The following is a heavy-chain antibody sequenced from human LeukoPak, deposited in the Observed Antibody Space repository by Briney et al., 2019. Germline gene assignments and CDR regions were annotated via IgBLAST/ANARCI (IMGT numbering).Heavy chain of an antibody. D-gene: IGHD2-15*01. J-gene: IGHJ4*02. CDR3: ARGSIVVVVAADLDY. V-gene: IGHV3-11*04. Sequence: PGGSLRLSCAASGFTFSDYYMSWIRQAPGKGLEWVSYISSSGSTIYYADSVKGRFTISRDNAKNSLYLQMNSLRAEDTAVYYCARGSIVVVVAADLDYWGQGTLVTVSS. CDR2: ISSSGSTI. CDR1: GFTFSDYY.